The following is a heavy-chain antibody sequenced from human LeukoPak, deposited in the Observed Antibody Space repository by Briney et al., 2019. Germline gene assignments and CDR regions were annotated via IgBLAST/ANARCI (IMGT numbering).Heavy chain of an antibody. Sequence: SETLSLTCAVYDESFSGYYCSWIRQPPRKGLEWIGEIDHSGSTNYNPSLQSRVTISVDTSKNQFSLKVSSVSAADTAVYYYARGNRPYGEHEAFDIWGHGATVTVSP. CDR3: ARGNRPYGEHEAFDI. D-gene: IGHD3-10*01. CDR2: IDHSGST. J-gene: IGHJ3*02. V-gene: IGHV4-34*01. CDR1: DESFSGYY.